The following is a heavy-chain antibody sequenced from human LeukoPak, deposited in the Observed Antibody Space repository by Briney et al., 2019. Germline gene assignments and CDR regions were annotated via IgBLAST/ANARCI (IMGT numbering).Heavy chain of an antibody. D-gene: IGHD3-22*01. V-gene: IGHV3-23*01. Sequence: PGGSLRLSCAASGFTFSSYAMSWVRQAPGKGLEWVSAIIGSGGTIYYADSVKGRFTISRDNAKNSLYLQMNSLRAEDTAVYYCARDPQSSRRYYDSSGYYHDNWFDPWGQGTLVTVSS. J-gene: IGHJ5*02. CDR3: ARDPQSSRRYYDSSGYYHDNWFDP. CDR2: IIGSGGTI. CDR1: GFTFSSYA.